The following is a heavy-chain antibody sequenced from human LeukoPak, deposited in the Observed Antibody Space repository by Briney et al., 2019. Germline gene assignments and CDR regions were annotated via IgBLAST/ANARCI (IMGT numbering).Heavy chain of an antibody. V-gene: IGHV3-15*07. CDR1: GFTFSNAW. Sequence: GGSLRLSCAASGFTFSNAWMNWVRQAPGKGLEWVGRIKSKTDGGTTDYAAPVKGRFTASRDDSKNTLYLQMNSLKTEDTAVYYCSTTYYYDSSEGYWGQGTLVTVSS. CDR3: STTYYYDSSEGY. D-gene: IGHD3-22*01. J-gene: IGHJ4*02. CDR2: IKSKTDGGTT.